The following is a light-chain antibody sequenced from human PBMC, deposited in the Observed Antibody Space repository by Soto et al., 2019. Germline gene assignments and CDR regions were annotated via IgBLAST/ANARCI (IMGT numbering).Light chain of an antibody. J-gene: IGLJ1*01. Sequence: QSVLTQPPSASVTPGQRVTISCSGSSSNIGSNYVYRYQQLPGTAPKLLIYRNNQRPSGVPDRFSGSKSGTSASLAISGLRSEDEADYYCAAWDDSLSALYVFGTGTKVTVL. CDR1: SSNIGSNY. V-gene: IGLV1-47*01. CDR2: RNN. CDR3: AAWDDSLSALYV.